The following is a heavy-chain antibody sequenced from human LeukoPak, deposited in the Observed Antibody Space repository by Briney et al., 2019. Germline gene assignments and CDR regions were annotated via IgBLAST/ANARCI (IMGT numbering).Heavy chain of an antibody. CDR3: ARHLYNSPLDY. J-gene: IGHJ4*02. Sequence: SETLSLTCAVYGGSFSGYYWSWIRQPPGKGLEWIGEINHSGSTNYNPSLKSRVTISVDTSKNQFSLKLSSVTAADTAVYYCARHLYNSPLDYWGQGTLVTVSS. CDR2: INHSGST. D-gene: IGHD1-14*01. CDR1: GGSFSGYY. V-gene: IGHV4-34*01.